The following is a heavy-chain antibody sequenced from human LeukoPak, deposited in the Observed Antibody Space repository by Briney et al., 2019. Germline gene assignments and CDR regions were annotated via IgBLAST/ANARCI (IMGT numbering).Heavy chain of an antibody. Sequence: GASVKVSCKASGYTFTGYYMHWVRQAPGQGLEWMGWINPNSGGTNYAQKFQGRVTMTRDTSISTAYMELSRLRSDDTAVYYCARDGDIVVQETTFDYWGQGTLVTVSS. J-gene: IGHJ4*02. D-gene: IGHD2-2*01. CDR2: INPNSGGT. CDR1: GYTFTGYY. V-gene: IGHV1-2*02. CDR3: ARDGDIVVQETTFDY.